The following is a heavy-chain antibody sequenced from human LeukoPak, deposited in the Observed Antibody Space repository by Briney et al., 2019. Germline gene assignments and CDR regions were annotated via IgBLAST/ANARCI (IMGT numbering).Heavy chain of an antibody. CDR2: IYYSGST. J-gene: IGHJ6*02. Sequence: SETLSLTCTVSGGSISSSSYYWGWIRQPPGKGPEWIGSIYYSGSTYYNPSLKSRVTISVDTSKNQFSLKLSSVTAADTAVYYCARQNPAIPSGSMDVWGQGTTVTVSS. CDR1: GGSISSSSYY. D-gene: IGHD6-25*01. V-gene: IGHV4-39*01. CDR3: ARQNPAIPSGSMDV.